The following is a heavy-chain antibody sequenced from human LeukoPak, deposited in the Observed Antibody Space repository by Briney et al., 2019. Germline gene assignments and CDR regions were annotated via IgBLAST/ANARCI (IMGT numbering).Heavy chain of an antibody. Sequence: QAGGSLRLSCAASGFTFSSYAMSWVRQAPGKGLEWVSAISGSGGSTFYTDSVKGRFTISRDNSKNTVYLQMNSLRAEDTAIYYCAKDIGGSGAYWGQGTLVTVSS. J-gene: IGHJ4*02. CDR2: ISGSGGST. V-gene: IGHV3-23*01. CDR1: GFTFSSYA. CDR3: AKDIGGSGAY. D-gene: IGHD3-16*01.